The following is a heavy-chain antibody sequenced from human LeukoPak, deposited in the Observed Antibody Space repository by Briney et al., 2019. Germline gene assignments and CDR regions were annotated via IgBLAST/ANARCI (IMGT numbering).Heavy chain of an antibody. CDR2: IYPGDSDT. D-gene: IGHD6-25*01. J-gene: IGHJ4*02. V-gene: IGHV5-51*01. CDR1: GYIFFGYW. Sequence: ESLQISCKGSGYIFFGYWIGGVRQVPGRGLEWMAIIYPGDSDTKYSPSFQGQVTISADRSISTAYLQWSSLKASDVAMYYCVRRGGNEFDYWGQGTLVTVSS. CDR3: VRRGGNEFDY.